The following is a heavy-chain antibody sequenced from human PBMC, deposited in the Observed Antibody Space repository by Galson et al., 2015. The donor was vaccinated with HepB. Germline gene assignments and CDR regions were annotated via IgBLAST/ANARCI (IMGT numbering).Heavy chain of an antibody. CDR3: ARDPYPTIFGVVTTYYYYYMDV. V-gene: IGHV1-18*01. CDR1: GYTFTSYG. D-gene: IGHD3-3*01. CDR2: ISAYNGNT. J-gene: IGHJ6*03. Sequence: SVKVSCKASGYTFTSYGISWVRQAPGQGLEWMRWISAYNGNTNYAQKVQGRVTMTTDTSTSTAYMELRSLRSDDTAVYYCARDPYPTIFGVVTTYYYYYMDVWGKGTTVTVSS.